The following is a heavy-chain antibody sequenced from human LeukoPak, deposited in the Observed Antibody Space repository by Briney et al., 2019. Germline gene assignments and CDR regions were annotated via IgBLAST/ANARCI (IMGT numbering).Heavy chain of an antibody. CDR2: IYYSGST. CDR3: AREGGSGIAPYFDY. Sequence: SETLSPTCTVSGGSISSYYWSWIRQPPGKGLEWIGYIYYSGSTNYNPSLKSRVTISVDTSKNQFSLKLSSVTAADTAVYYCAREGGSGIAPYFDYWGQGTLVTVSS. D-gene: IGHD6-13*01. J-gene: IGHJ4*02. CDR1: GGSISSYY. V-gene: IGHV4-59*01.